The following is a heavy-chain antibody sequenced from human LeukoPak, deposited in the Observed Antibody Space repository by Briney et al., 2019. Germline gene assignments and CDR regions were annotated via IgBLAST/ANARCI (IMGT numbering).Heavy chain of an antibody. CDR3: AANYGDSFNFDY. Sequence: ASVKVSCKASGFTFTSSAMQWVRQARGQRLEWIGWIVVGSGNTNYAQKFQERVTITRDMSTSTAYMELGSLRSEDTAVYYCAANYGDSFNFDYWGQGTLVTVSS. CDR2: IVVGSGNT. CDR1: GFTFTSSA. D-gene: IGHD4-17*01. J-gene: IGHJ4*02. V-gene: IGHV1-58*02.